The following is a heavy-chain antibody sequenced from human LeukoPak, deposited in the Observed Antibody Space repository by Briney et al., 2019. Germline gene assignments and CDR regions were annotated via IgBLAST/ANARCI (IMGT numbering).Heavy chain of an antibody. CDR1: GGSISSGDYY. Sequence: SQTLSLTCTVSGGSISSGDYYWSWIRQPPGKGLEWIGYIYYSGSTYYNPSLKSRVTISVDTSKNPFSLKLSSVTAADTAVYYCAREVGQKYYYDSSVWSDYWGQGTLVTVSS. J-gene: IGHJ4*02. CDR2: IYYSGST. D-gene: IGHD3-22*01. CDR3: AREVGQKYYYDSSVWSDY. V-gene: IGHV4-30-4*01.